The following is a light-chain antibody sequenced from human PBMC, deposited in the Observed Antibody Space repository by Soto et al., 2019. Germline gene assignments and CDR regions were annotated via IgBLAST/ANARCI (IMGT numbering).Light chain of an antibody. V-gene: IGLV2-14*03. CDR1: SSDVGDYKY. J-gene: IGLJ2*01. Sequence: QSALTQPASVSGSPGQSITISCTGTSSDVGDYKYVSWYQQHPGKAPKLMIYDVSNRPSGVSNRFSGSKSGNTASLTISGRQPEDEADYYCSSYTSSSTLDVVFGGGTKVTVL. CDR2: DVS. CDR3: SSYTSSSTLDVV.